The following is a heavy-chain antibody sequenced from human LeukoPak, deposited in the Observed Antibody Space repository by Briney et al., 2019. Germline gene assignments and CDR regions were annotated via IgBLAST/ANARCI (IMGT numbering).Heavy chain of an antibody. Sequence: GGSLRLSCAASGFTFSSYRMNWVRQAPGKGLEWVSSISSSSSYIYYADSVKGRFTISRDNAKNSLYLQMNSLRAEDTAVYYCARDEYSSSWYKLYFDYWGQGTLVTVSS. D-gene: IGHD6-13*01. CDR2: ISSSSSYI. J-gene: IGHJ4*02. V-gene: IGHV3-21*01. CDR3: ARDEYSSSWYKLYFDY. CDR1: GFTFSSYR.